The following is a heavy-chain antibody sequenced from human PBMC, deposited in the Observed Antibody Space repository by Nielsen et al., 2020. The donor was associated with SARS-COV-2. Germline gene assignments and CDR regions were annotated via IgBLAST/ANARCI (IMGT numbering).Heavy chain of an antibody. CDR2: ISYDGSNK. V-gene: IGHV3-30-3*01. D-gene: IGHD3-10*01. Sequence: GGSLRLSCAASGFTFSSYAMHWVRQAPGKGLEWVAVISYDGSNKYYADSVKGRFTISRDNSKNTLYLQMNSLRAEDTAVYYCARVHGSGRKTSRYYGMDVWGQGTTVTVSS. CDR3: ARVHGSGRKTSRYYGMDV. J-gene: IGHJ6*02. CDR1: GFTFSSYA.